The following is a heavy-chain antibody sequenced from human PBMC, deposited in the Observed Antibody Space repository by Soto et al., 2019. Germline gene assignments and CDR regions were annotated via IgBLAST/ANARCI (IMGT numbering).Heavy chain of an antibody. D-gene: IGHD5-12*01. V-gene: IGHV3-23*01. CDR1: GFTFSSYA. Sequence: GGSLRLSCAASGFTFSSYAMSWVRQAPGKGLEWVSAISGSGGSTYYADSVKGRFTISRDNSKNTLYLQMNSLRAEDTAVYYCAKDLGGSGYYYYYYGMDVWGQGTTVTVSS. CDR3: AKDLGGSGYYYYYYGMDV. CDR2: ISGSGGST. J-gene: IGHJ6*02.